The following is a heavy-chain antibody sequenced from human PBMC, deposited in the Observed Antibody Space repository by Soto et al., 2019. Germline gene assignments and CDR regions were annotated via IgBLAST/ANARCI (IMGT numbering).Heavy chain of an antibody. Sequence: GWSLRLSCSASVFTFSTYAMHWVRQAPGKGLEWVAVTSYDGSNEYYGDSVKGRFTISRDNSKNTVYLQMNSLRAEDTAVYYCARDQRKKGDMDVWGQGTTVTVSS. CDR2: TSYDGSNE. CDR3: ARDQRKKGDMDV. V-gene: IGHV3-30-3*01. CDR1: VFTFSTYA. D-gene: IGHD3-16*01. J-gene: IGHJ6*02.